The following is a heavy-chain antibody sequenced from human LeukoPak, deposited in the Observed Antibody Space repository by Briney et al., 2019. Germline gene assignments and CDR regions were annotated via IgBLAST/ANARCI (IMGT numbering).Heavy chain of an antibody. Sequence: SVKVSCKASGGTFSSYSINWVRQAPGRGLEWMGGIIPIFRTANYTQKFQGRVTMTRDTSTSTVYMELSSLRSEDTAVYYCARGAAMGDYWGQGTLVTVSS. D-gene: IGHD5-18*01. CDR2: IIPIFRTA. V-gene: IGHV1-69*05. CDR1: GGTFSSYS. CDR3: ARGAAMGDY. J-gene: IGHJ4*02.